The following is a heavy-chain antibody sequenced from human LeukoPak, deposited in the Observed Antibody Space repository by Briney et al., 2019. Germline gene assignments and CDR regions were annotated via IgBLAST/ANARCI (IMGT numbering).Heavy chain of an antibody. CDR1: GYSISSGYY. CDR3: AREVGEDGYNPFDY. Sequence: SETLSLTCTVSGYSISSGYYWGWIRQPPGKGLEWIGSIYRSRSTYYNPSLKSRVTISVDTSKNQFSLKLSSVTAADTAVYYCAREVGEDGYNPFDYWGQGTLVTVSS. J-gene: IGHJ4*02. V-gene: IGHV4-38-2*02. D-gene: IGHD5-24*01. CDR2: IYRSRST.